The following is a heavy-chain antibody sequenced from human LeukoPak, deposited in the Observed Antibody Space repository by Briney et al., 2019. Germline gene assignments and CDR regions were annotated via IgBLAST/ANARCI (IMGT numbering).Heavy chain of an antibody. D-gene: IGHD6-6*01. Sequence: GGSLRLSCAASGFTFSSYAMSWVRQAPGKGLEWVSAISGSGGSTYYADSVKGRFTISRDNSKNTLYLQMNSLRAEDTAVYYCARDSNPRSFPSSYYYYYYMDVWGKGTTVTVSS. CDR2: ISGSGGST. J-gene: IGHJ6*03. CDR3: ARDSNPRSFPSSYYYYYYMDV. CDR1: GFTFSSYA. V-gene: IGHV3-23*01.